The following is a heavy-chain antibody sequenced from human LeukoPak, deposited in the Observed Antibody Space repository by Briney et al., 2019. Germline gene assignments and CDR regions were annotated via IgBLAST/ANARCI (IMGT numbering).Heavy chain of an antibody. CDR3: ARELSRVAQVDY. CDR2: IYYSGST. V-gene: IGHV4-59*01. Sequence: PSETLSLTCTVSGGSISSYYWSWIRQPPGKGLEWIGYIYYSGSTNYNPSLKSRVTISVDTSKNQFSLKLSSVTAADTAVYYCARELSRVAQVDYWGQGTLVTVSS. J-gene: IGHJ4*02. CDR1: GGSISSYY. D-gene: IGHD2-15*01.